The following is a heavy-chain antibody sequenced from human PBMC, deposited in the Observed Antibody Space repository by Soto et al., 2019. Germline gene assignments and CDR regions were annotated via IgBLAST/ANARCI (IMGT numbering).Heavy chain of an antibody. CDR2: IIPISGTA. Sequence: QGQLVQSGAEVKKPGSSVQVSCKASGGTFSSYAISWVRQAPGQGLEWMGGIIPISGTANYAQKFQGRVTITADESTSTAYMELSSLRSEDTAVYYCARSQGSSTSLEIYYYYYYGMDVWGQGTTVTVSS. CDR3: ARSQGSSTSLEIYYYYYYGMDV. J-gene: IGHJ6*02. CDR1: GGTFSSYA. D-gene: IGHD2-2*01. V-gene: IGHV1-69*01.